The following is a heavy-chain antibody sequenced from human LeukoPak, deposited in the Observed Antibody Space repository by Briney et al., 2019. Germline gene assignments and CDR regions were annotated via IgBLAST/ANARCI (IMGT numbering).Heavy chain of an antibody. CDR1: GFTFSSYA. Sequence: GGSLRLSCAASGFTFSSYAMSWVRQAPGKGLEWVSAISGSGGSTYYADSVKGRFTNSRDNSKNTLYLQMNSLRAEDTAVYYCAKDRGGCSSTSCYNNYFDYWGQGTLVTVSS. V-gene: IGHV3-23*01. CDR3: AKDRGGCSSTSCYNNYFDY. CDR2: ISGSGGST. D-gene: IGHD2-2*02. J-gene: IGHJ4*02.